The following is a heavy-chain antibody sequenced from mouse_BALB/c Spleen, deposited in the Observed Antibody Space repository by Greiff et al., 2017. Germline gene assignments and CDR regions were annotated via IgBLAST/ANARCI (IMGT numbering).Heavy chain of an antibody. CDR2: IYPGNVNT. CDR1: GYTFTSYY. CDR3: AREYYYAIDY. V-gene: IGHV1S56*01. Sequence: QVQLQQSGPELVKPGASVRISCKASGYTFTSYYIHWVKQRPGQGLEWIGWIYPGNVNTKYNEKFKGKATLTADKSPSTAYMQLSSLTYEDSAVDSCAREYYYAIDYWGQGTTVTVSS. J-gene: IGHJ4*01.